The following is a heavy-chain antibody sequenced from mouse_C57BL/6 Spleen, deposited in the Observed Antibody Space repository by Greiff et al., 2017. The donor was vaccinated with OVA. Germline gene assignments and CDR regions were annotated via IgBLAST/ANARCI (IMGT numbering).Heavy chain of an antibody. CDR2: IYPRSGNT. J-gene: IGHJ2*01. V-gene: IGHV1-81*01. D-gene: IGHD1-1*01. CDR1: GYTFTSYG. CDR3: ARGKDGSSPLFGY. Sequence: VQLQQSGAELARPGASVKLSCKASGYTFTSYGISWVKQRTGQGLEWIGEIYPRSGNTYYNEKFKGKATLTADKFTMKAIMELRSLTSRDYAIYFCARGKDGSSPLFGYWGQGTTLTVSS.